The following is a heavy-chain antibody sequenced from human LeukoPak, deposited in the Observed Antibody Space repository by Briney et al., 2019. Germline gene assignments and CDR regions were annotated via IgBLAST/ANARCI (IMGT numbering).Heavy chain of an antibody. Sequence: ASVTVSCKASGYTFTSYGISWVRQAPGQGLEWMGWISAYNGNTNYAQKLQGRVTMTTDTSTSTAYMELRSLRSDDTAVYYCARLGARPVTYYFDYWGQGTLVTVSS. CDR3: ARLGARPVTYYFDY. D-gene: IGHD4-17*01. J-gene: IGHJ4*02. V-gene: IGHV1-18*01. CDR1: GYTFTSYG. CDR2: ISAYNGNT.